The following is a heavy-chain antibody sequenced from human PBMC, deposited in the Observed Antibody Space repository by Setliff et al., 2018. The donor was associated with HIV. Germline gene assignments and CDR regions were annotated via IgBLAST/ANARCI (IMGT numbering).Heavy chain of an antibody. Sequence: GGSLRLSCAASGFTFSNYWMSWVRQAPGKGLERVAIIKEGGIEKYYVGSVKGRFTISRDNSKNSYYLQMDSLRAEDTALYYCARDPLGVGPSFDFWGQGTLVTVSS. CDR3: ARDPLGVGPSFDF. D-gene: IGHD2-15*01. J-gene: IGHJ4*02. CDR1: GFTFSNYW. CDR2: IKEGGIEK. V-gene: IGHV3-7*03.